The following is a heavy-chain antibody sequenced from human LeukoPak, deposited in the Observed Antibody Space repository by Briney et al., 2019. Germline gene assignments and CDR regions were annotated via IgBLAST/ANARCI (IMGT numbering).Heavy chain of an antibody. CDR1: GFSFGDYS. V-gene: IGHV3-49*04. CDR2: IGSKAYGGTT. D-gene: IGHD6-13*01. CDR3: ARRGIAAAGTGNWFDP. J-gene: IGHJ5*02. Sequence: GGSLRLSCTSSGFSFGDYSMTWVRQAPGKGLEWVGFIGSKAYGGTTEYAASVKGRFTISRDDSKSIAYLQMNSLRAEDTAVYYCARRGIAAAGTGNWFDPWGQGTLVTVSS.